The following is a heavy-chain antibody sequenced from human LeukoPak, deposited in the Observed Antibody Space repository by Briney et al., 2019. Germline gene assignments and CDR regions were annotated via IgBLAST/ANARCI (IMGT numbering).Heavy chain of an antibody. CDR1: GYTFTVYY. V-gene: IGHV1-2*02. D-gene: IGHD3-22*01. Sequence: AASVTVSFKASGYTFTVYYMHWVRQAPGQGLEWMGWINPNSGGTNYAQKFQGRVTMTRDTSISTAYMELSRLRSDDTAVYYCARDRKRITMIVVVQNWFDPWGQGTLVTVSS. J-gene: IGHJ5*02. CDR3: ARDRKRITMIVVVQNWFDP. CDR2: INPNSGGT.